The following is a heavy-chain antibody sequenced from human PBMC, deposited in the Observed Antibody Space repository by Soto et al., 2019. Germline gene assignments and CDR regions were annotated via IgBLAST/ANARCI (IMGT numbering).Heavy chain of an antibody. V-gene: IGHV4-34*01. Sequence: SETLSLTCAVYGVSFSGYYWSWIRQPPGKGLEWIGEINHSGSTNYNPSLKSRVTISIDTSKNQFSLKLSSVTAADTAVYYCARGYCSSTSCYGPTSYYYYMDVWGKGTTVTVSS. CDR2: INHSGST. J-gene: IGHJ6*03. D-gene: IGHD2-2*01. CDR3: ARGYCSSTSCYGPTSYYYYMDV. CDR1: GVSFSGYY.